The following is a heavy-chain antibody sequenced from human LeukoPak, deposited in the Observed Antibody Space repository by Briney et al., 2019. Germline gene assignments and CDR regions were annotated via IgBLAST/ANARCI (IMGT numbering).Heavy chain of an antibody. V-gene: IGHV3-9*01. CDR1: GFTFDDYA. J-gene: IGHJ4*02. D-gene: IGHD3-10*01. CDR3: AKVASYYYGSGSFDY. Sequence: GGSLRLSCAASGFTFDDYAMPWVRQAPGQGLEWVSGISWNSGSIGYADSVKGRFTISRDNAKNSLYLQMNSLRAEDTALYYCAKVASYYYGSGSFDYWGQGTLVTVSS. CDR2: ISWNSGSI.